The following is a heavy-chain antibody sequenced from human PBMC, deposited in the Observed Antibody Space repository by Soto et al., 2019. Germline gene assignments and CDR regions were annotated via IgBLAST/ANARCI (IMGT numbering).Heavy chain of an antibody. J-gene: IGHJ4*02. CDR1: GFTFSGSV. CDR3: SRGFCSGSNCFDLDY. CDR2: IRSEAYTYAT. V-gene: IGHV3-73*01. Sequence: PGGSLRLSCAASGFTFSGSVMHWVRQAPGKGLEWVGRIRSEAYTYATAYTASVKGRFTISRDDSKNTAYLQMNSLKTEDTAVYYCSRGFCSGSNCFDLDYWGQGSLVTVSS. D-gene: IGHD2-15*01.